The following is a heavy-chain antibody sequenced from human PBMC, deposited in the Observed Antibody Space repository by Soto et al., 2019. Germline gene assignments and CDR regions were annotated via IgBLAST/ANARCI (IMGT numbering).Heavy chain of an antibody. J-gene: IGHJ6*03. V-gene: IGHV1-3*01. CDR1: GYTFTSYA. Sequence: ASVKVSCKASGYTFTSYAMHWVRQAPGQRLERMGWINAGNGNTKYSQKFQGRVTITRDTSASTAYMELSSLRSEDTAVYYCARERGGYGYGRSYYYYYYMDVWGKGTTVTVSS. D-gene: IGHD5-18*01. CDR2: INAGNGNT. CDR3: ARERGGYGYGRSYYYYYYMDV.